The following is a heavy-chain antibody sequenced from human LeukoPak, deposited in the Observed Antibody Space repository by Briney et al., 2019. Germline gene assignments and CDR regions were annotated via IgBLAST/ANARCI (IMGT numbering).Heavy chain of an antibody. J-gene: IGHJ4*02. V-gene: IGHV3-30*04. Sequence: GGSLRLSCAASVFKFYSYAMHWVRQAPGKGLEWVASISFDGSEKYYRDSVKGRFTISRDNSKNTVSLQMNSLRPEDTAVYYSARSPGPAAVAFDYWGQGTLVTVSS. CDR1: VFKFYSYA. CDR2: ISFDGSEK. CDR3: ARSPGPAAVAFDY. D-gene: IGHD6-13*01.